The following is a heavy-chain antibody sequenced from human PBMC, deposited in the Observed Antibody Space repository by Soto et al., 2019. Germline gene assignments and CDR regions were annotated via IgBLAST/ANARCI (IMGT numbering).Heavy chain of an antibody. J-gene: IGHJ1*01. D-gene: IGHD3-22*01. V-gene: IGHV4-31*03. CDR1: GGSISRGGYY. CDR3: ATNGDYYDSSGPKYFRD. Sequence: QVQLQESGPGLVKPSQTLSLTCTVSGGSISRGGYYWNWIRQHPGKGLECIGYIYHSGSTYYNPSLKSRVTISVDTSKNQFSLKLNSVTAADTAVYYCATNGDYYDSSGPKYFRDWGQGTLVTVSS. CDR2: IYHSGST.